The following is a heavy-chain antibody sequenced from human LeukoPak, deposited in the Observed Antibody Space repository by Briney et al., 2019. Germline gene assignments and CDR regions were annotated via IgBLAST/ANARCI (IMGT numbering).Heavy chain of an antibody. D-gene: IGHD2/OR15-2a*01. J-gene: IGHJ5*02. CDR2: IYYSGST. V-gene: IGHV4-31*03. CDR3: ARFWVPGLSYWFDP. CDR1: GGAISSGGYY. Sequence: SETLSLTCTVSGGAISSGGYYWSWIRQHPGKGLEWIGYIYYSGSTYYNPSLKSRVTISVDTSKNQFSLKLSSVTAADTAVYYCARFWVPGLSYWFDPWGQGTLVTVSS.